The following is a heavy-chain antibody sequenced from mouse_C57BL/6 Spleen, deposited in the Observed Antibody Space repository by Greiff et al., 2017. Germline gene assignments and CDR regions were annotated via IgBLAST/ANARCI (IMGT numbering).Heavy chain of an antibody. CDR1: GYTFTDYE. D-gene: IGHD2-3*01. V-gene: IGHV1-15*01. Sequence: VQLQQSGAELVRPGASVTLSCKASGYTFTDYEMHWVKQTPVHGLEWIGAIDPETGGTAYNQKFKGKAILTADKSSSTAYMELRSLTSEDSAVYYCTRVNGYYAYYYAMDYWGQGTSVTVSS. J-gene: IGHJ4*01. CDR2: IDPETGGT. CDR3: TRVNGYYAYYYAMDY.